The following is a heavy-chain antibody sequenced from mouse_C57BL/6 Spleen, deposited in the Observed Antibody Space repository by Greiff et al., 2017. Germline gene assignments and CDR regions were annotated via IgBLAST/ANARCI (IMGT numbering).Heavy chain of an antibody. Sequence: QVQLQQPGAELVKPGASVKLSCKASGYTFTSYWMHWVKQRPGQGLEWIGMIHPNSGSTKYNEKFKSKATLTVDKSSSTAYMQLSSHTSQDSAFYYCSRADYYDAYWYFDVWGTGTTVTVSS. D-gene: IGHD1-1*01. CDR2: IHPNSGST. V-gene: IGHV1-64*01. CDR3: SRADYYDAYWYFDV. CDR1: GYTFTSYW. J-gene: IGHJ1*03.